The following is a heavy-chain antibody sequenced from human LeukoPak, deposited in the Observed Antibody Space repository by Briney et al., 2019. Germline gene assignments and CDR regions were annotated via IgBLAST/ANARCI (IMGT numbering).Heavy chain of an antibody. J-gene: IGHJ4*02. CDR3: ARQITMVRGVIIRDY. D-gene: IGHD3-10*01. Sequence: PSETLTLTCSVSDGSTTGYYWSWIRQPAGKGLEWIGRIYTSGSTNYNPSLKSRVTISVDTSKNQFSLKLSSVTAADTAVYYCARQITMVRGVIIRDYWGQGTLVIVSS. CDR1: DGSTTGYY. CDR2: IYTSGST. V-gene: IGHV4-4*07.